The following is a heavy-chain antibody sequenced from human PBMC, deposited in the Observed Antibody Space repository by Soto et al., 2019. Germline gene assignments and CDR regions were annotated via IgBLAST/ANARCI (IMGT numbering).Heavy chain of an antibody. CDR2: INAGNGNT. CDR3: ARVVVQGWFDP. CDR1: GYTFTSYA. J-gene: IGHJ5*02. V-gene: IGHV1-3*01. D-gene: IGHD2-15*01. Sequence: ASVKVSCKASGYTFTSYAMHWVRQAPGQRLEWMGWINAGNGNTKYSQKFQGRVTITRDTSASTAYMELSSLRSEDTAVYYCARVVVQGWFDPWGQGTLVTVSS.